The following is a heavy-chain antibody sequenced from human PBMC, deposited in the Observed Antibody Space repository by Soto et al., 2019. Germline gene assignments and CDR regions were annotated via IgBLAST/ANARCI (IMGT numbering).Heavy chain of an antibody. Sequence: GGSLRLSCVASGVTFSSYLIHWVRQAPGKGLEWVSSISSSSSYIYYADSVKGRFTISRDNAKNSLYLQMNSLRAEDTAVYYCARGLLRTYYDILTGSGWFDPWGQGTLVTVSS. V-gene: IGHV3-21*04. CDR2: ISSSSSYI. CDR1: GVTFSSYL. D-gene: IGHD3-9*01. CDR3: ARGLLRTYYDILTGSGWFDP. J-gene: IGHJ5*02.